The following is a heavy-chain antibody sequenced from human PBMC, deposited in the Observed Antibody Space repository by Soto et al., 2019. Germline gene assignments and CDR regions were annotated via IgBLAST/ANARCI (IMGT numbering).Heavy chain of an antibody. J-gene: IGHJ4*02. V-gene: IGHV3-23*04. Sequence: EVQLVDSGGGLVQPGESLRLSCAGSGFTFSAYAMSWVRQAPGKGLEWVSSISASAITTYNTDSVRGRSTISRDNSRNTVYLQMNSLRAEDTAVYFCAKPPGFNNVVPAYFDYWGGGPRVTVSS. CDR2: ISASAITT. D-gene: IGHD2-15*01. CDR3: AKPPGFNNVVPAYFDY. CDR1: GFTFSAYA.